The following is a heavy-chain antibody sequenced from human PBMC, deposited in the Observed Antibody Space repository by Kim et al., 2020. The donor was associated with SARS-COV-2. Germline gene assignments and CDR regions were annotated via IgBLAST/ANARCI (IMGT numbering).Heavy chain of an antibody. CDR2: IWYDGSNK. D-gene: IGHD1-26*01. V-gene: IGHV3-33*01. Sequence: GGSLRLSCAAYGFTFSSYGMHWVRQAPGKGLEWVAVIWYDGSNKYYADSVKGRFTISRDNSKNTLYLQMNSLRAEDTAVYYCAREEWDVFAFDIWGQGTMVTVSS. CDR3: AREEWDVFAFDI. CDR1: GFTFSSYG. J-gene: IGHJ3*02.